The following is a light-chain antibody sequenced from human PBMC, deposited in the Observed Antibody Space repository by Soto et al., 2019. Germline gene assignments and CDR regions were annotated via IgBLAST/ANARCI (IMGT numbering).Light chain of an antibody. Sequence: EIVLTQSPATLSLSPGVRATLSCRASQSVSRYLAWYQHKPGQAPRLLIYDAFNRATGIPARFTGSGSGTDFTLTISSLEPEDSAVYYCQQRSNWPPWTFGQGTKVDIK. CDR3: QQRSNWPPWT. V-gene: IGKV3-11*01. CDR2: DAF. J-gene: IGKJ1*01. CDR1: QSVSRY.